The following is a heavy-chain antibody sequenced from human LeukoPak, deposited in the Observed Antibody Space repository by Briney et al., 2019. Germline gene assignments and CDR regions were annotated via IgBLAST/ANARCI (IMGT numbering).Heavy chain of an antibody. CDR1: GGTFSSYA. CDR2: IIPILGIA. V-gene: IGHV1-69*04. CDR3: ARSGVQPYYFDY. Sequence: SVKVSCKASGGTFSSYAISWVRQAPGQGLEWMGRIIPILGIANYAQKFQGRVTITADKSTSTAYMELSSLRSEDTAVYYCARSGVQPYYFDYWGQGTLVTVSS. D-gene: IGHD3-10*01. J-gene: IGHJ4*02.